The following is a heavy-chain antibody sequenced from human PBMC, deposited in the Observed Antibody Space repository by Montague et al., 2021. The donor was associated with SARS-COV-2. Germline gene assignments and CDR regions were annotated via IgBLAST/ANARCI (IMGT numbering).Heavy chain of an antibody. CDR1: GGSISSYY. Sequence: SETLSLTCTVSGGSISSYYWSWIRQSAGKGLEWIGRIHTSGSTDXNPSLNSRVTMSVDTSKNQFSRKLSSVTAADTAVYYCASGKYYDFWSGYYSHDYVSGMDVWGQGTTVTVSS. V-gene: IGHV4-4*07. CDR2: IHTSGST. D-gene: IGHD3-3*01. CDR3: ASGKYYDFWSGYYSHDYVSGMDV. J-gene: IGHJ6*02.